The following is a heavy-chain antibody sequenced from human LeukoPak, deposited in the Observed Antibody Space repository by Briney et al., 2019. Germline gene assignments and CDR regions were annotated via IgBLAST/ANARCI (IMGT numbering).Heavy chain of an antibody. D-gene: IGHD1-26*01. J-gene: IGHJ4*02. Sequence: SETLSLTCTVSGGSITSGNYYWGWVRQSPGKGLEWVGSVDKSGGTYYIPSLNNRLSISVDTSKNQVSLRLNSVTAADTAVYYCARALPHPEWGHDPYFDYWGQGTLVTVSS. V-gene: IGHV4-39*01. CDR2: VDKSGGT. CDR1: GGSITSGNYY. CDR3: ARALPHPEWGHDPYFDY.